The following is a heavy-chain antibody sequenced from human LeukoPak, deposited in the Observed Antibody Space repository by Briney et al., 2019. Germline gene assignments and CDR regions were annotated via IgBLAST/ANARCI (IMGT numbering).Heavy chain of an antibody. V-gene: IGHV1-24*01. CDR3: ATSMGENGISIDY. D-gene: IGHD3-16*01. CDR2: FDPEDGET. CDR1: GYTLTELS. Sequence: ASVEVSCKVSGYTLTELSMHWVRQAPGKGLEWMGGFDPEDGETIYAQKFQGRVTMTEDTSTDTAYMELSSLRSEDTAVYYCATSMGENGISIDYWGQGTLVTVSS. J-gene: IGHJ4*02.